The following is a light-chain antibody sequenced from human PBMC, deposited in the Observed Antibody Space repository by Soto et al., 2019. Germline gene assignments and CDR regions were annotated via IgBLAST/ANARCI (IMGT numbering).Light chain of an antibody. CDR2: GAS. J-gene: IGKJ1*01. Sequence: EIVLTQSPGTLSLSPGERATLSCSASQSVSSSYLAWYQQKPGQAPRLLIYGASSRATGIPDRFSGSGSGTDFTLTISRLEPEDFAVYYCQQYGSSPPRTFGQGTKVDIK. CDR3: QQYGSSPPRT. V-gene: IGKV3-20*01. CDR1: QSVSSSY.